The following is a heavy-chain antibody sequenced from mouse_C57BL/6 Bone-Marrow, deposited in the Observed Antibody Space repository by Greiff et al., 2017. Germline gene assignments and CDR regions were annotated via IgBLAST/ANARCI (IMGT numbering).Heavy chain of an antibody. J-gene: IGHJ3*01. D-gene: IGHD2-5*01. Sequence: QVQLQQPGAELVKPGASVKLSCKASGYTFTSYWMHWVKQRPGQGLEWIGMIHPNSGSTNYNEKFKSKATLTVDKSSSTAYMQLSSLTSEDSAVDYCARESDSNYSFAYWGQGTLVTVSA. CDR2: IHPNSGST. CDR3: ARESDSNYSFAY. CDR1: GYTFTSYW. V-gene: IGHV1-64*01.